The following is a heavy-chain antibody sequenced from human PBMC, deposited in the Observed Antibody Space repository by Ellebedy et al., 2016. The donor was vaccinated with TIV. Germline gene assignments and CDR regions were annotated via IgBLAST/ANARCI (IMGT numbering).Heavy chain of an antibody. Sequence: GESLKISXTTSGFTFGDYGMSWFRQAPGKGLEWVGLITSKPYGGTTKYAASVKGRFTISRDDSKSIAYLQMSSQKIEDTAVYYCGRQFPKSAYYYYMDVWGKGTTVTVSS. CDR2: ITSKPYGGTT. CDR3: GRQFPKSAYYYYMDV. V-gene: IGHV3-49*03. D-gene: IGHD2-21*01. CDR1: GFTFGDYG. J-gene: IGHJ6*03.